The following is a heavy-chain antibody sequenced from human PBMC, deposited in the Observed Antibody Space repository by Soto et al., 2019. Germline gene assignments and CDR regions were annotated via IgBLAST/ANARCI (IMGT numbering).Heavy chain of an antibody. V-gene: IGHV1-69*01. CDR3: AREEGIAAAGTYYYGMDV. D-gene: IGHD6-13*01. Sequence: QVQLVQSGAEVKKPGSSVKVSCKASGGTFSSYAISWVRQAPGQGLEWMGGIIPIFGTANYAQKFQGRVTINGDESTSTAYMELSSLRSEDTAVYYCAREEGIAAAGTYYYGMDVWGQGTTVTVSS. CDR1: GGTFSSYA. CDR2: IIPIFGTA. J-gene: IGHJ6*02.